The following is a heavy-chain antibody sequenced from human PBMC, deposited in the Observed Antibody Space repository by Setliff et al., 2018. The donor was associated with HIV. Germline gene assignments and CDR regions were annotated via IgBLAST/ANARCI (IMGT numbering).Heavy chain of an antibody. V-gene: IGHV3-7*03. D-gene: IGHD3-16*01. CDR2: IIQDGSER. Sequence: GGSLRLSCVASGFTFRDYRMNWLRQAPGKGLEWVAKIIQDGSERYSVESVKGRFTISRDNAKNSLYLQMNSLRAEDTAVYYCARDTGSYAAHWFDLWGQGTLVTVSS. CDR1: GFTFRDYR. CDR3: ARDTGSYAAHWFDL. J-gene: IGHJ5*02.